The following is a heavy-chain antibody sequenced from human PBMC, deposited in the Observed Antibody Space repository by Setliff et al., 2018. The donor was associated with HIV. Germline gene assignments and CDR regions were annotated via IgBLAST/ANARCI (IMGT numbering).Heavy chain of an antibody. CDR2: IKQDGITK. D-gene: IGHD3-16*01. Sequence: PGGSLRLSCASSGFIFGDYWMTWVRQAPGKGLEWVASIKQDGITKYYVDSVKGRFTISRDNAKNSVYLQMNSLRVEDTAVYYCARWPREVAEMGGAFDSWGQGTMVTVSS. CDR3: ARWPREVAEMGGAFDS. J-gene: IGHJ3*02. CDR1: GFIFGDYW. V-gene: IGHV3-7*03.